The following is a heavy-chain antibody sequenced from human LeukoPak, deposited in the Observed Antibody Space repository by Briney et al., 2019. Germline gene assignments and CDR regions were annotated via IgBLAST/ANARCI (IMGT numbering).Heavy chain of an antibody. CDR3: ARVESMGDYFDS. D-gene: IGHD3-16*01. J-gene: IGHJ4*02. CDR2: IYYSGTT. V-gene: IGHV4-30-4*01. Sequence: SQTLSLTCTVSGGSISSEDYYWSWIRQPPGKGLEWIGYIYYSGTTYNNPSLKSRVTISVDTSKNQFSLKLSSVTAADTAVYYCARVESMGDYFDSWGQGTLVAVSS. CDR1: GGSISSEDYY.